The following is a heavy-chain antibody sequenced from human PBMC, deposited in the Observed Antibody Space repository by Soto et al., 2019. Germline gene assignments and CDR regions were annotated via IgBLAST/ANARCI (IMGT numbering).Heavy chain of an antibody. Sequence: QVPLVQSGAEVQKPGSSVKVSCKASGGTFSSYAISWVRQAPGQGLEWMGGIIPIFGTANYAQKFQGRVTITADKSTSTAYMELSSLRSEDTAVYYCARCRPYYYGSGSYYGPDDYWGQGTLVTVSS. CDR3: ARCRPYYYGSGSYYGPDDY. CDR2: IIPIFGTA. J-gene: IGHJ4*02. V-gene: IGHV1-69*06. D-gene: IGHD3-10*01. CDR1: GGTFSSYA.